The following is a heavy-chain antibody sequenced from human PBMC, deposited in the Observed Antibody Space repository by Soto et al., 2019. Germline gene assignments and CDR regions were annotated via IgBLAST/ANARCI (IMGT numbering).Heavy chain of an antibody. J-gene: IGHJ4*02. V-gene: IGHV3-64D*06. Sequence: PGGSLRLSCSASGFIFSTFGMFWVRQAPGQGLEYVSAIFYSGSGSYYADPVRGRFTVSRDNSKNMFYLQMSSLRVEDTALYFCVRGPSPGSSLFGPLDYWGQGTQVTVSS. CDR3: VRGPSPGSSLFGPLDY. D-gene: IGHD3-3*01. CDR1: GFIFSTFG. CDR2: IFYSGSGS.